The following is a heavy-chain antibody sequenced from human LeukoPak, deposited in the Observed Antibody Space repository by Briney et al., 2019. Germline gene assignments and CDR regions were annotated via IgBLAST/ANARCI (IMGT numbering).Heavy chain of an antibody. CDR3: ARAAAAGTPLIDY. Sequence: GGSLRLSCAASGFTFSSYAMHWVRQAPGKELEWVAVISYDGSNKYYADSVKGRFTISRDNSKNTLYLQMNSLRAEDTAVYYCARAAAAGTPLIDYWGQGTLVTVSS. J-gene: IGHJ4*02. CDR2: ISYDGSNK. V-gene: IGHV3-30*04. D-gene: IGHD6-13*01. CDR1: GFTFSSYA.